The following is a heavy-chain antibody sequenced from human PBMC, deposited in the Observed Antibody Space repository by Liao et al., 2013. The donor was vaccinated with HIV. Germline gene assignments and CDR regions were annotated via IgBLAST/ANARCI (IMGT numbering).Heavy chain of an antibody. V-gene: IGHV4-34*01. D-gene: IGHD3-9*01. J-gene: IGHJ4*02. CDR3: ARAGKVYVFLTAYYAFDY. Sequence: QVQLQQWGAGLLKPSETLSLTCAVYGGSFSGYYWSWIRQPPGKGLEWIGEINHSGSTNSSPSLKSRVTISVDTSKKQFSLKLSSVTAADTAVYYCARAGKVYVFLTAYYAFDYWGRGTLVTVSS. CDR1: GGSFSGYY. CDR2: INHSGST.